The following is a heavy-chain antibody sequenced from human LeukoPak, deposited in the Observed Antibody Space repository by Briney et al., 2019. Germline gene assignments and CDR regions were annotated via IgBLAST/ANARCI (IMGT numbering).Heavy chain of an antibody. CDR1: GFTFSSYG. CDR2: TRYDGSNK. J-gene: IGHJ4*02. V-gene: IGHV3-30*02. D-gene: IGHD1-26*01. CDR3: AKDPQKWESYFDY. Sequence: GGSLRLSCEASGFTFSSYGMHWVRQAPGKGLEWVAFTRYDGSNKYYADSVKGRFTISRDNSKNMLYLQMNSLRAEDTAVYYCAKDPQKWESYFDYWGQGTLVTVSS.